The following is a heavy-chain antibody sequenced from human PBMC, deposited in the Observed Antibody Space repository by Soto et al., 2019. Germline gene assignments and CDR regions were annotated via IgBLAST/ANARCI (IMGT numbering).Heavy chain of an antibody. Sequence: WGSLRLSCAASGFNFNDGWMSWVRQAPGKGLEWVGRIKSKTDGETTDYAAPVKGRFTISRDDSKNTLYLQMDSLKTEDTAVYYCSDLMRGVGAFDIWSRGTLVTVSS. J-gene: IGHJ3*02. V-gene: IGHV3-15*01. CDR3: SDLMRGVGAFDI. CDR2: IKSKTDGETT. D-gene: IGHD3-10*01. CDR1: GFNFNDGW.